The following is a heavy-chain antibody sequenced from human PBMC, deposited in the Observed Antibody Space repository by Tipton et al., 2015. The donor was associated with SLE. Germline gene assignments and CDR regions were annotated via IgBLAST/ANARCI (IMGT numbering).Heavy chain of an antibody. V-gene: IGHV3-9*01. Sequence: SLRLSCAASGFTFDDYAMHWVRQAPGKGLEWVSGISWNSGSIGYADSVKGLFTISRDNAKNSLYLQMNSLRADDTAVYYCATQTVGAMTLDYWGQGALVTVSS. CDR3: ATQTVGAMTLDY. J-gene: IGHJ4*02. CDR2: ISWNSGSI. CDR1: GFTFDDYA. D-gene: IGHD1-26*01.